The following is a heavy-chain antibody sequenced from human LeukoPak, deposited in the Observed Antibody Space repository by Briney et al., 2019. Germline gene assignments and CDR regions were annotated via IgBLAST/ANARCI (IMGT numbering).Heavy chain of an antibody. V-gene: IGHV3-64*01. J-gene: IGHJ4*02. CDR2: ISSNGNST. Sequence: PGGSLRLSCAASGFTFSSYAMHWVRQTPGKGPEYVSAISSNGNSTYYANSVKGRFTISRDNSRNTLYLQMGSLRAEDMAVYYCARDLYGPGYWGQGTLVTVSS. D-gene: IGHD3-10*01. CDR1: GFTFSSYA. CDR3: ARDLYGPGY.